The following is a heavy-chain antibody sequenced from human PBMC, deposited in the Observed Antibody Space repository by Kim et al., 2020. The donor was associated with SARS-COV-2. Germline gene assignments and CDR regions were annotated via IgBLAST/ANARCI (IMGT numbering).Heavy chain of an antibody. CDR3: AREKGDRGGDDGMDV. D-gene: IGHD3-16*01. Sequence: SETLSLTCTVSGGSISSYYWSWIRQPPGKGLEWIGYIYYSGSTNYNPSLKSRVTISVDTSKNQFSLKLSSVTAADTAVYYCAREKGDRGGDDGMDVWGQG. J-gene: IGHJ6*02. V-gene: IGHV4-59*01. CDR1: GGSISSYY. CDR2: IYYSGST.